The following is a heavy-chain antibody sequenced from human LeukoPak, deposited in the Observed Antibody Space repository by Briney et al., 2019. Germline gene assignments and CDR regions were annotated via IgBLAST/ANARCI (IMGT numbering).Heavy chain of an antibody. V-gene: IGHV1-8*02. D-gene: IGHD1-7*01. CDR2: MNPNSGNT. Sequence: ASVKVSCKASGGTFSSYAINWVRQATGQGLEWMGWMNPNSGNTGYAQKFQGRVTMTRNTSISTAYMELSSLRSEDTAVYYCARGGRPHWNSRRMGYWGQGTLVTVSS. J-gene: IGHJ4*02. CDR3: ARGGRPHWNSRRMGY. CDR1: GGTFSSYA.